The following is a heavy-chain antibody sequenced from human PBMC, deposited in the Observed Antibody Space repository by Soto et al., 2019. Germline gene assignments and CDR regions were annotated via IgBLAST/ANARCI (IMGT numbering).Heavy chain of an antibody. CDR3: AREKGDYVWGSYRYTVYGMEV. Sequence: SETLSLTCTVSGGSISSGGYYWSWIRQHPGKGLEWIGYIYYSGSTYYNPSLKSRVTISVDTSKNQFSLKLSSVTAADTAVYYCAREKGDYVWGSYRYTVYGMEVWGQGTTVTVSS. CDR2: IYYSGST. V-gene: IGHV4-31*03. D-gene: IGHD3-16*02. J-gene: IGHJ6*02. CDR1: GGSISSGGYY.